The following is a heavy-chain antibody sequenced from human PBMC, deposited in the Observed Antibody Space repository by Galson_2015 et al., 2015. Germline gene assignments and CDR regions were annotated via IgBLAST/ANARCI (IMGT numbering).Heavy chain of an antibody. J-gene: IGHJ3*02. CDR2: IYYSGST. Sequence: TLSLTCTVSGGSISSYYWSWLRQPPGKGLEWIGYIYYSGSTNYNPSLKSRVTISVDTSKNQFSLKLSSVTAADTAVYYCARSPHSSGWYIGAFDIWGQGTMVTVSS. CDR1: GGSISSYY. D-gene: IGHD6-19*01. CDR3: ARSPHSSGWYIGAFDI. V-gene: IGHV4-59*01.